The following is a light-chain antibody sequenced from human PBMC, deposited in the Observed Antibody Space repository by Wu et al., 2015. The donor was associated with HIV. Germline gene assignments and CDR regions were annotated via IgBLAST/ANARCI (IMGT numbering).Light chain of an antibody. Sequence: DIQMTQSPSTLSASVGDRVTITCRASQSISSWLAWYQQKPGKAPKLLIYKASSLESGVPSRFSGSESGTEFTLTINSLQPDDFANLLLTKQYNSYPITFGQGTRLE. J-gene: IGKJ5*01. CDR1: QSISSW. CDR3: KQYNSYPIT. V-gene: IGKV1-5*03. CDR2: KAS.